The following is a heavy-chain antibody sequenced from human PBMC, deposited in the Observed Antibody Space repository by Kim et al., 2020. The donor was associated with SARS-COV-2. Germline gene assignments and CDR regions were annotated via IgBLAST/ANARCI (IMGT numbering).Heavy chain of an antibody. CDR3: ARVSYDAFDI. Sequence: GTNYAQKFQGRVTMTRDTSISTAYMELSRLRSDNTAVYYCARVSYDAFDIWGQGTMVTVSS. J-gene: IGHJ3*02. CDR2: GT. V-gene: IGHV1-2*02.